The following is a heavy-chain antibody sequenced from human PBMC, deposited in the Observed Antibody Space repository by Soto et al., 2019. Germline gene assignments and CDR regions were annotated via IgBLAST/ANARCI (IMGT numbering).Heavy chain of an antibody. CDR1: GFTFSSYS. Sequence: EVQLVESGGGLVKPGGSLRLSCAASGFTFSSYSMNWVRQAPGKGLEWVSSISSSSSYIYYADSVKGRFTISRDNAKNSLYLKMNSLRAEDTAVYYCARDGKLERAFDIWGQGTMVTVSS. CDR2: ISSSSSYI. J-gene: IGHJ3*02. D-gene: IGHD1-1*01. CDR3: ARDGKLERAFDI. V-gene: IGHV3-21*01.